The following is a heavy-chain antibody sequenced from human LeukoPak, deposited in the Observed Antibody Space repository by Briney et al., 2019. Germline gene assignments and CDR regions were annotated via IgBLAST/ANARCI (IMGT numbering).Heavy chain of an antibody. V-gene: IGHV4-59*01. CDR3: ARRGDSSGPNDY. Sequence: SETLSLTCTVSGGSISSYYWSWIRQPPGKGLQWIGSIYYSGTTNYNASLKSRLTISVDTSKHQFSLKLRSVTAADTAVYYCARRGDSSGPNDYWGQGTLVTVSS. J-gene: IGHJ4*02. CDR2: IYYSGTT. CDR1: GGSISSYY. D-gene: IGHD3-22*01.